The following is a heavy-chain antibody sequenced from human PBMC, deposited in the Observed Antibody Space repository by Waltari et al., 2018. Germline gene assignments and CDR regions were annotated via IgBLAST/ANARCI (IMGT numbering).Heavy chain of an antibody. V-gene: IGHV3-64D*08. J-gene: IGHJ4*02. CDR2: ITSNGVGT. CDR1: GLNIANYT. Sequence: EMQLVESGGGLVQPGGSLRLSCSVSGLNIANYTMPWVRQAPGKGLEHVSAITSNGVGTYYTDSVKGRFTISRDNSKNTLYLQMSSLKTDDTAVYYCVKIADYWGQGTLVTVSS. CDR3: VKIADY.